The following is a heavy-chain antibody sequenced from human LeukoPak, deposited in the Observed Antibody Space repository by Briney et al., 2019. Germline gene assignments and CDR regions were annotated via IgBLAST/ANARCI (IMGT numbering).Heavy chain of an antibody. V-gene: IGHV1-3*03. CDR1: GYTFTSYV. Sequence: ASVKVSCKASGYTFTSYVIHWVRQAPGQRLEWMGWINAGNGNTKYSQEFQDRVTITRDTSASTVYMELSSLRSGDMAVCYCARLDYGDYVGDLRLVYWGQGTLVTVSS. D-gene: IGHD4-17*01. CDR3: ARLDYGDYVGDLRLVY. J-gene: IGHJ4*02. CDR2: INAGNGNT.